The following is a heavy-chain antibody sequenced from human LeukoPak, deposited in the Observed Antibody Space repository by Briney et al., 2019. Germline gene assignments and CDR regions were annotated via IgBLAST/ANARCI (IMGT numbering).Heavy chain of an antibody. CDR1: GFTFNNYG. Sequence: GGSLRLSCAVSGFTFNNYGMSWVRQAPGKGLEWVSAISGSGFNTYYADSVKGRFTISRDNSKNTLYLQMNSLRAEDTAVYYCARDLLRFLEWLPSGAFDIWGQGTMVTVSS. D-gene: IGHD3-3*01. V-gene: IGHV3-23*01. CDR2: ISGSGFNT. J-gene: IGHJ3*02. CDR3: ARDLLRFLEWLPSGAFDI.